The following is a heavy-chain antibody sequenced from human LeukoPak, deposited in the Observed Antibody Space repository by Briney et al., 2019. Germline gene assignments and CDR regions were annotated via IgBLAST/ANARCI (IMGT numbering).Heavy chain of an antibody. CDR2: INPNSGGT. CDR1: GYTFTGYY. D-gene: IGHD1-7*01. Sequence: ASVTVSCKASGYTFTGYYMHWVRQAPGQGLEWMGWINPNSGGTNYAQKFQGRVTMTRDTSISTAYMELSRLRSDDTAVYYCARGFYNWNYGDAFDIWGQGTMVTVSS. V-gene: IGHV1-2*02. J-gene: IGHJ3*02. CDR3: ARGFYNWNYGDAFDI.